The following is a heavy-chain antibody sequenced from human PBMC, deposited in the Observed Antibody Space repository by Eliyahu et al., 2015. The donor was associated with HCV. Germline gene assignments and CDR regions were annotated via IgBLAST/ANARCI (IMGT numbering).Heavy chain of an antibody. D-gene: IGHD1-26*01. V-gene: IGHV4-39*01. CDR1: GGSININNYY. CDR2: IYSGGAT. Sequence: QLQLQESGPGLVKPSETLSLTCTVSGGSININNYYWAWIRQPPGKGLKWIGSIYSGGATYYSLSLESRVTISLDTYTNQFSLKLRSVTAADTGIYYCARHPWSGSSYEFDYWGQGTLVTVSS. J-gene: IGHJ4*02. CDR3: ARHPWSGSSYEFDY.